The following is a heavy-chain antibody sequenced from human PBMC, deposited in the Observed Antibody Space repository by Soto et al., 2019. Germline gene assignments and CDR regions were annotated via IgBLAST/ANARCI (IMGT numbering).Heavy chain of an antibody. CDR3: ARHSSSWYSLDYYYYGMDV. V-gene: IGHV5-51*01. J-gene: IGHJ6*02. CDR1: GYSFTSYW. D-gene: IGHD6-13*01. Sequence: PGESLKISCKGSGYSFTSYWSGRVLQMPGKGLEWMGIIYPGDSDTRYSPSFQGQVTISADKSISTAYLQWSSLKASDTAMYYCARHSSSWYSLDYYYYGMDVWGQGTTVTVSS. CDR2: IYPGDSDT.